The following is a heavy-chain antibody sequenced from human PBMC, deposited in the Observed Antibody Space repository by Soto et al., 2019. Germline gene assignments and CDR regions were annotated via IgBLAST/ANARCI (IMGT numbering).Heavy chain of an antibody. D-gene: IGHD3-22*01. Sequence: GASVKVSCKASGYTFTSYGISWVRQAPGQGLEWMGWISAYNGNTNYAQKLQGRVTMTTDTSTSTVYMELRSLRSEDTAVYYCARYDYYDSSGYLVDYYGMDVWGQGTTVTVSS. CDR3: ARYDYYDSSGYLVDYYGMDV. CDR1: GYTFTSYG. V-gene: IGHV1-18*01. J-gene: IGHJ6*02. CDR2: ISAYNGNT.